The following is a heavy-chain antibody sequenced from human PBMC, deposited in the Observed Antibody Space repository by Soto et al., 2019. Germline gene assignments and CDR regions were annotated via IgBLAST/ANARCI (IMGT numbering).Heavy chain of an antibody. Sequence: EPLSLTCTVSGGSISSSSYYWGWIRQPPGKGLEWIGSIYYSGSTYYNPSLKSRVTISVDTSKNQFSLKLSSVTAADTAVYYCARHRGVEQLDFDYWGQGTLVTVSS. CDR2: IYYSGST. CDR1: GGSISSSSYY. CDR3: ARHRGVEQLDFDY. V-gene: IGHV4-39*01. J-gene: IGHJ4*02. D-gene: IGHD6-6*01.